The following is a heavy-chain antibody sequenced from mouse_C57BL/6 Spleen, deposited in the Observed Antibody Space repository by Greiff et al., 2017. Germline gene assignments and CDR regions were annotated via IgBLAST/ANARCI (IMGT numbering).Heavy chain of an antibody. Sequence: QVQLQQSGAELVKPGASVKISCKASGYAFSSYWMNWVKQRPGKGLEWIGQIYPGDGDTNYNGKFKGKDTLTADKSSSTAYMQLSSLTSEDSAVYFCARLFLITTVVACDYWGQGTTLTVSS. V-gene: IGHV1-80*01. J-gene: IGHJ2*01. CDR3: ARLFLITTVVACDY. CDR2: IYPGDGDT. D-gene: IGHD1-1*01. CDR1: GYAFSSYW.